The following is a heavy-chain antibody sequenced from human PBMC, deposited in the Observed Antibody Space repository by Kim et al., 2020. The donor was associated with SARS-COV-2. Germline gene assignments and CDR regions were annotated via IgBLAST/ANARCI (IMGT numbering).Heavy chain of an antibody. CDR3: AGAVAGTEGGD. CDR2: HSGRT. D-gene: IGHD6-19*01. J-gene: IGHJ4*02. V-gene: IGHV4-34*01. Sequence: HSGRTNYNPSLKSRVTISVDTSKNQFSLKLSSVTAADTAVYYCAGAVAGTEGGDWGQGTLVTVSS.